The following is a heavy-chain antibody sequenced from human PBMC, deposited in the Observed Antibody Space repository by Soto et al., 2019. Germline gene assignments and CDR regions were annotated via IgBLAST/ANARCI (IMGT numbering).Heavy chain of an antibody. V-gene: IGHV3-21*01. J-gene: IGHJ4*01. CDR1: GFTFTRYS. Sequence: EVQLVESGGGLVKPGGSLRLSCAASGFTFTRYSMNWVRQAPGKGLEWVSSISSTTNYIYYGDSMKGRFTISRDNAKKSLFLEMKSPRAEETAVYYCAREAGDLTSNFEHRGQGTPGNR. CDR2: ISSTTNYI. D-gene: IGHD3-10*01. CDR3: AREAGDLTSNFEH.